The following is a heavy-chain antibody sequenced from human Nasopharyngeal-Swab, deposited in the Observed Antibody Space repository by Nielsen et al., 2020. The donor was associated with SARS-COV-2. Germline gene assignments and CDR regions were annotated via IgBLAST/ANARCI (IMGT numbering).Heavy chain of an antibody. CDR1: GGTFSSYA. CDR2: IIPIFGTA. D-gene: IGHD3-16*01. V-gene: IGHV1-69*13. CDR3: ARLGGYYYYGMDV. J-gene: IGHJ6*02. Sequence: SVKVSCKASGGTFSSYAISWVRQAPGQGLEWMGGIIPIFGTANYAQKFQGRVTITADESTSTAYMELSSLRSEDTAMYYCARLGGYYYYGMDVWGQGTTVTVSS.